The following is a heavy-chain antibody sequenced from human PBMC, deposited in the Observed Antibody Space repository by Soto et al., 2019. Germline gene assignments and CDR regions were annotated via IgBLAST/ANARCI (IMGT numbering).Heavy chain of an antibody. D-gene: IGHD6-19*01. CDR1: GFTFSSYA. CDR3: ANSPFIVVAGTGDY. J-gene: IGHJ4*02. V-gene: IGHV3-23*01. Sequence: EVQLLESGGGLVQPGGSLRLSCAASGFTFSSYAMSWVRQAPGKGLEWVAAISGSGGSTYYADSVKGRFTISRDNSKKTLYRQMNSLSAEDSAVYYCANSPFIVVAGTGDYWGQGTLVTVSS. CDR2: ISGSGGST.